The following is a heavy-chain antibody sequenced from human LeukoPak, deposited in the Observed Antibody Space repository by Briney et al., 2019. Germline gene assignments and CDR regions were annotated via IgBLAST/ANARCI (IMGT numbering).Heavy chain of an antibody. D-gene: IGHD5-18*01. CDR2: IYHSGST. CDR3: AIDVDTAMVTPDAFDI. CDR1: GYSISSGYY. J-gene: IGHJ3*02. V-gene: IGHV4-38-2*01. Sequence: SETLSLTXAVSGYSISSGYYWGWIRQPPGKGLEWIGSIYHSGSTYYNPSLKSRVTISVDTSKNQFSLKLGSVTAADTAVYYCAIDVDTAMVTPDAFDIWGQGTMVTVSS.